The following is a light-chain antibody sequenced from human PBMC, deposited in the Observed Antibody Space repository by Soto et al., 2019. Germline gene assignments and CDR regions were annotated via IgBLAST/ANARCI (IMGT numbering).Light chain of an antibody. Sequence: EIVLTQSPGTLSLSPGERATLSCRASESLSGSHLAWYQQKPGQSPRLLLFGPSRRATGIPAKFSGSGSGRDFTLTISGLEPEQFAVYYCHQYTTTRRTFGQGTSV. CDR2: GPS. CDR1: ESLSGSH. J-gene: IGKJ1*01. CDR3: HQYTTTRRT. V-gene: IGKV3-20*01.